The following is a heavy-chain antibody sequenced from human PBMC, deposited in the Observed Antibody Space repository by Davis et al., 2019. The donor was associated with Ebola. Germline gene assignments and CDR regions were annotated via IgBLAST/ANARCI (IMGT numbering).Heavy chain of an antibody. CDR2: INSDGSST. CDR3: ARGVAARGAFDI. J-gene: IGHJ3*02. V-gene: IGHV3-74*01. Sequence: PGGSLRLSCAASGFTFSSYWMHWVRQAPGKGLVWVSRINSDGSSTSYADSVKGRFTISRDNAKNTLYLQMNSLRAEDTAVYYCARGVAARGAFDIWGQGRMVTVSS. CDR1: GFTFSSYW. D-gene: IGHD6-6*01.